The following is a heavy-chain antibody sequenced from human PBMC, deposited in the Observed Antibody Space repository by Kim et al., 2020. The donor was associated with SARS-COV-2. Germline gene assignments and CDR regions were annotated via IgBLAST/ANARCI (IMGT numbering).Heavy chain of an antibody. J-gene: IGHJ4*02. CDR2: IYYSGST. D-gene: IGHD3-22*01. V-gene: IGHV4-39*07. CDR1: GGSISSSSYY. CDR3: ARSTASKTYYYDSSGYPVPYFDY. Sequence: SETLSLTSTVSGGSISSSSYYWGWIRQPPGKGLEWIGSIYYSGSTYYDPSLKSRVTISVDTSKNQFSLKLSSVTAADTAVYYCARSTASKTYYYDSSGYPVPYFDYWGQGTLVTVSS.